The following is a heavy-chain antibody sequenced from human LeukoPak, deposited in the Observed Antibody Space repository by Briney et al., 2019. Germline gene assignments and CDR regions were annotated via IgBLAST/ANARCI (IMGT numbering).Heavy chain of an antibody. Sequence: SVKVSCKASGGTFSSYAISWVRQAPGQGLEWMGRIIPIVDIANYAQKFQGRVTIIADKSTSTAYMELSSLRSEDTAVYYCARGTSIAVTTLASWGQGTLVTVSS. V-gene: IGHV1-69*04. D-gene: IGHD4-11*01. J-gene: IGHJ4*02. CDR2: IIPIVDIA. CDR1: GGTFSSYA. CDR3: ARGTSIAVTTLAS.